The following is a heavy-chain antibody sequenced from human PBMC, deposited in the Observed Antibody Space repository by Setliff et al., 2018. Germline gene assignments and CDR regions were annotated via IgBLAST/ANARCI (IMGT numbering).Heavy chain of an antibody. J-gene: IGHJ2*01. CDR2: IHHSGST. Sequence: SETLSLTCAVYGGSFSDYWWSWIHQLPGKGLEWIAEIHHSGSTNFHPSLKSRVAISVDPSKNQFYLNLRSVTAADTAVYFCARGTKTMVINYWYFDVWGRGTPVTVS. D-gene: IGHD4-17*01. CDR1: GGSFSDYW. V-gene: IGHV4-34*01. CDR3: ARGTKTMVINYWYFDV.